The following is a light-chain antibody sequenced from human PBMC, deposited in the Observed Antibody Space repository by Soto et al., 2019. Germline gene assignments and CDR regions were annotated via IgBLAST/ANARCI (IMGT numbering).Light chain of an antibody. J-gene: IGLJ1*01. Sequence: QSALTQPASVSGSPGQSITISCTGTSSDVGSYNLVSWYQQHPGKAPKLMIYEGSKRPSGISNRFSGSKSGNTASLTISGLQAEDEAEYYCCSYADSSRIYVFGSATKLTVL. V-gene: IGLV2-23*01. CDR2: EGS. CDR3: CSYADSSRIYV. CDR1: SSDVGSYNL.